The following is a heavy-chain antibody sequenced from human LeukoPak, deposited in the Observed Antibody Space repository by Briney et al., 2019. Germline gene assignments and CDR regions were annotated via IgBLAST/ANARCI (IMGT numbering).Heavy chain of an antibody. V-gene: IGHV3-23*01. CDR2: ISGSGSST. D-gene: IGHD4-17*01. J-gene: IGHJ3*01. Sequence: GSLRLSCAASGFTFSSYAMSWVRQAPGKGLEWVSAISGSGSSTYYADSVKGRFTISRDNSKNTLYLQMNSLRAKDTAVYYCARDPNGDYIGAFDFRGQGTMVTVSS. CDR3: ARDPNGDYIGAFDF. CDR1: GFTFSSYA.